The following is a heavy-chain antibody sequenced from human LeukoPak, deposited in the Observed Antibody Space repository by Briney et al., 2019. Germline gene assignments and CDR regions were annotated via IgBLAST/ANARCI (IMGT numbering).Heavy chain of an antibody. CDR2: INPNSGGT. Sequence: ASVKVSCKASGYTFTGYYMHWVRQAPGQGLEWMGWINPNSGGTNYAQKFQGTVTMTRDTSISTAYMELSRLRSADTAVYYCARDPLRGGSGPWGQGTLVTVSS. CDR3: ARDPLRGGSGP. J-gene: IGHJ5*02. CDR1: GYTFTGYY. V-gene: IGHV1-2*02. D-gene: IGHD2-15*01.